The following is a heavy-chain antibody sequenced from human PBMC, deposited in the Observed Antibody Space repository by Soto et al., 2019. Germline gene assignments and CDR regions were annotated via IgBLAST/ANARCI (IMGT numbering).Heavy chain of an antibody. CDR1: GFTFSSYA. D-gene: IGHD6-13*01. V-gene: IGHV3-23*01. CDR2: ISASGGST. Sequence: PGGSLRLSCAAAGFTFSSYAMSWVRQAPGKGLEWVSAISASGGSTYYADSVKGRFTISRDNSKNTLYLQMNSLRAEDTAVYYCAKLTPPRIAAEGAFDIWGQGTMVTVSS. CDR3: AKLTPPRIAAEGAFDI. J-gene: IGHJ3*02.